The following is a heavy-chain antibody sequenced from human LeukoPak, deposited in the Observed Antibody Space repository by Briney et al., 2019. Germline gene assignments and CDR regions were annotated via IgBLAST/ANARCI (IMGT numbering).Heavy chain of an antibody. J-gene: IGHJ5*02. CDR3: ARVPSGDSSSWYGWFDP. D-gene: IGHD6-13*01. Sequence: SETLSLTCTVSGYSISSGYYRGWIRQPPGKGLEWIGSIYRSGSTYYSPSLKSRVTISVDTSKNQFSLKLSSVTAADTAVYYCARVPSGDSSSWYGWFDPWGQGTLVTVSS. CDR2: IYRSGST. V-gene: IGHV4-38-2*02. CDR1: GYSISSGYY.